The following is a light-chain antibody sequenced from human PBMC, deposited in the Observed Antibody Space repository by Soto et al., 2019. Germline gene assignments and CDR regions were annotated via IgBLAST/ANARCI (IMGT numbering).Light chain of an antibody. J-gene: IGKJ3*01. CDR2: GAS. CDR3: QQYGSSPVT. CDR1: QSVSSSY. V-gene: IGKV3-20*01. Sequence: EIVLTQSPGTLSLSPGERATLSCRASQSVSSSYLAWYQQKPGQAPRLLMYGASSRATGIPDRFSGSGSGAAFTLTISRLEPEDFAVYYCQQYGSSPVTFGPGTKVAIK.